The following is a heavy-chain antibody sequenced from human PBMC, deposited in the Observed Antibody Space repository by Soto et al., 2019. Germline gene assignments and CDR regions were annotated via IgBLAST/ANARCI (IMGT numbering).Heavy chain of an antibody. CDR1: GFTFDEQN. J-gene: IGHJ4*02. CDR3: ASSQGDY. CDR2: ISWDGETT. Sequence: EVHLVESGGVAVKPGGSLRLSCAASGFTFDEQNMHWIRQGPGKGVEWVSLISWDGETTFYAESVKGRFTVSRDNTRNFLYLQMSALTTEDSGLYYCASSQGDYWGQGTLVSVAS. V-gene: IGHV3-43*01.